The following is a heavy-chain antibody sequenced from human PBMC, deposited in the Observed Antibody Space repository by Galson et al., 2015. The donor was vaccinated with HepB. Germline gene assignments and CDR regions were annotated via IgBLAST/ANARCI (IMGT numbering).Heavy chain of an antibody. D-gene: IGHD3-3*01. CDR3: ARITIFGHYGMDV. J-gene: IGHJ6*02. CDR1: GFSLTSNGMS. CDR2: IDWDGDH. V-gene: IGHV2-70*11. Sequence: PALVKPTQTLTLTCTFSGFSLTSNGMSVTWIRQAPGKALEWLARIDWDGDHYYSTSLKTRLTISKDNSKKQVVLTVSNMDPVDTATYYCARITIFGHYGMDVWGQGTTVTVSS.